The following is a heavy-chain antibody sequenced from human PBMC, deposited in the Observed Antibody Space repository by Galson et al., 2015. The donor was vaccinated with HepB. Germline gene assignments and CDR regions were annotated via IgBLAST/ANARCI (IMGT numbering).Heavy chain of an antibody. CDR3: VSTNWGAPYY. CDR1: GFTFSHSW. J-gene: IGHJ4*02. D-gene: IGHD7-27*01. CDR2: INPDGSST. Sequence: SLRLSCAASGFTFSHSWMHWVRQSPGKGLVWVSRINPDGSSTSYADSVKGRFTISRDKARNTLHLQLNSPTDEDTALYFCVSTNWGAPYYWGQGTLVTVSS. V-gene: IGHV3-74*01.